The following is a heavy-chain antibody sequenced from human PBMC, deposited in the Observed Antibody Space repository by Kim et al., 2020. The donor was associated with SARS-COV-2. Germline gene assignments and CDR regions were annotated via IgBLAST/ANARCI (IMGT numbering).Heavy chain of an antibody. V-gene: IGHV1-3*01. CDR2: INAGNGNT. CDR3: ARDYYDSSGYWYYFDY. D-gene: IGHD3-22*01. Sequence: ASVKVSCKASGYTFTSYAMHWVRQAPGQRLEWMGWINAGNGNTKYSQKFQGRVTITRDTSASTAYMELSSLRSEETAVYYCARDYYDSSGYWYYFDYWGQRPLVTVSS. CDR1: GYTFTSYA. J-gene: IGHJ4*02.